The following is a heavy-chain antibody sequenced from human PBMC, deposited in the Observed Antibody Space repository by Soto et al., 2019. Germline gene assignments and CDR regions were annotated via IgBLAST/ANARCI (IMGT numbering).Heavy chain of an antibody. J-gene: IGHJ6*02. V-gene: IGHV3-30-3*01. CDR3: AREGYGSGSYLAFSEHYYHHNCMHF. Sequence: PGGSLRLSCAASGFTFSSYAMHWVRQAPGKGLEWVAVISYDGSNKYYADSVKGRFTIPRDNSKNTLYLQMNSLRAEDTAVYYCAREGYGSGSYLAFSEHYYHHNCMHFSGPGT. D-gene: IGHD3-10*01. CDR2: ISYDGSNK. CDR1: GFTFSSYA.